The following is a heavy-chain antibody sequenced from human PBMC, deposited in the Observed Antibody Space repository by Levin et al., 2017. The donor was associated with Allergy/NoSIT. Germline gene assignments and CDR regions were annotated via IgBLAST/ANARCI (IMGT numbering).Heavy chain of an antibody. D-gene: IGHD3-10*01. J-gene: IGHJ4*02. CDR3: ARDRPRREFFDY. CDR1: GYSISSGYY. V-gene: IGHV4-38-2*02. Sequence: SETLSLTCAVSGYSISSGYYWGWIRQPPGKGLEWIGSIYHSGSTYYNPSLKSRVTISVDTSKNQFSLKLSSVTAADTAVYYCARDRPRREFFDYWGQGTLVTVSS. CDR2: IYHSGST.